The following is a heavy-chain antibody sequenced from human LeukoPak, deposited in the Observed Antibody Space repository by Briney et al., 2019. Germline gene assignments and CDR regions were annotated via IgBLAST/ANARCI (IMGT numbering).Heavy chain of an antibody. J-gene: IGHJ4*02. CDR1: GGSISSYY. V-gene: IGHV4-59*12. Sequence: SETLSLTCTVSGGSISSYYWSWIRQPPGKGLEWIGYIYHSGSTYYNPSLKSRVTISVDRSKNQFSLKLSSVTAADAAVYYCARTEPSHYYGSGSFDYWGQGTLVTVSS. D-gene: IGHD3-10*01. CDR2: IYHSGST. CDR3: ARTEPSHYYGSGSFDY.